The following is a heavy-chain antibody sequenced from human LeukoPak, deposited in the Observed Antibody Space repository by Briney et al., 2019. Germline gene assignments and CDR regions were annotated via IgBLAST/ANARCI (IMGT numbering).Heavy chain of an antibody. CDR1: GFTFSSYN. CDR3: ARDRTRGYYFDY. Sequence: GGSLRLSCAASGFTFSSYNMNWVRQAPGKGLVWVSHINSDGSSTSYADSVKGRFTISRDNAKNTLYLQMNSLRAEDTAVYYCARDRTRGYYFDYWGQGTLVTVSS. CDR2: INSDGSST. V-gene: IGHV3-74*01. J-gene: IGHJ4*02. D-gene: IGHD3-16*01.